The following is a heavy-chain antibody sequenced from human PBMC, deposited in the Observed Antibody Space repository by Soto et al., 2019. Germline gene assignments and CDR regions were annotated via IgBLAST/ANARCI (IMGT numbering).Heavy chain of an antibody. V-gene: IGHV3-23*01. J-gene: IGHJ4*02. CDR3: AKRRGAGGHFDY. D-gene: IGHD2-15*01. CDR2: VSIGGST. CDR1: GFTFSSYA. Sequence: PGGSLSLSCAASGFTFSSYAMGWVRQVPGKGLEWVAVVSIGGSTHYADSVRGRFTISRDNSKNTLSLQMNSLTAEDTAVYFCAKRRGAGGHFDYWGQGTLVTVSS.